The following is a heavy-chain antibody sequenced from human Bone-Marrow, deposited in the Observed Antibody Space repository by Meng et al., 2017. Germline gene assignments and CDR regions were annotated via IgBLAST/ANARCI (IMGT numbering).Heavy chain of an antibody. D-gene: IGHD3-16*02. J-gene: IGHJ4*02. CDR2: IIPIFGTA. CDR1: GGTFSSYA. CDR3: ARGHTYDYVWGSYRFDY. V-gene: IGHV1-69*06. Sequence: QGQRVQSGADVEKPGSSVKVSCKASGGTFSSYAISWVRQAPGQGLEWMGGIIPIFGTANYAQKFQGRVTITADKSTSTAYMELSSLRSEDTAVYYCARGHTYDYVWGSYRFDYWGQGTLVTVSS.